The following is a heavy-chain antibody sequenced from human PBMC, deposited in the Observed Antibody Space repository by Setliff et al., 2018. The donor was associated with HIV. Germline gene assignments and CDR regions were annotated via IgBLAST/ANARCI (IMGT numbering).Heavy chain of an antibody. CDR3: ARDTMWAFDI. CDR2: IWYDGSNK. V-gene: IGHV3-33*01. J-gene: IGHJ3*02. Sequence: GSLRLSCTASGFTFSSYGMHWVRQAPGKGLEWVAVIWYDGSNKNYADSVKGRFTISRDNAKKSLYLQMNSLRADDTAVYYCARDTMWAFDIWGQGTLVTVSS. CDR1: GFTFSSYG. D-gene: IGHD3-10*02.